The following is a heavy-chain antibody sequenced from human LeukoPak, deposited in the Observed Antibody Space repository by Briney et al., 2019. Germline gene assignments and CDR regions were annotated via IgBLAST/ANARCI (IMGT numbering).Heavy chain of an antibody. Sequence: GGSLRLSCAASGFTFSDYYMTWIRQAPGKGLEWVSYMSRTGTTIYYADSVRGRLTISRDNAKNSLYLQMSSLRAEDTAVYYCARLEQFHRGHFYYYMDVWGKGTTVTVSS. V-gene: IGHV3-11*01. J-gene: IGHJ6*03. CDR2: MSRTGTTI. CDR3: ARLEQFHRGHFYYYMDV. D-gene: IGHD6-19*01. CDR1: GFTFSDYY.